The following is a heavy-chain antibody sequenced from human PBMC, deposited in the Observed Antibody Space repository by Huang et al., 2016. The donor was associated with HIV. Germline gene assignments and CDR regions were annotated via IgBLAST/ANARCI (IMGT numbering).Heavy chain of an antibody. CDR2: VFYGGTT. Sequence: QLQLQESGPGLVRPSETLSLTCSVSGGSVNSGYYYWGWIRQPPGKGLEWMSCVFYGGTTFYHPSLKSRVSMSVDTSKKRFSLNLSSVTAADTAVYFCARLPFDYVWGTQRQTALDELDVWGQGTMVTVSS. D-gene: IGHD3-16*01. CDR1: GGSVNSGYYY. J-gene: IGHJ3*01. V-gene: IGHV4-39*01. CDR3: ARLPFDYVWGTQRQTALDELDV.